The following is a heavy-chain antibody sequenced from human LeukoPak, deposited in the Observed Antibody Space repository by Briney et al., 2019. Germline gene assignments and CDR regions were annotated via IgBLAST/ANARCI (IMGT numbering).Heavy chain of an antibody. CDR3: AKDRPRALYRLLIDY. J-gene: IGHJ4*02. CDR2: ISGSGGST. D-gene: IGHD2-2*01. V-gene: IGHV3-23*01. CDR1: GFTFSSYA. Sequence: GGPLRLSCAASGFTFSSYAMSWVRQAPGKGLEWVSAISGSGGSTYYADSVKGRFTISRDNSKNTLYLQMNSLRAEDTAVYYCAKDRPRALYRLLIDYWGQGTLVTVSS.